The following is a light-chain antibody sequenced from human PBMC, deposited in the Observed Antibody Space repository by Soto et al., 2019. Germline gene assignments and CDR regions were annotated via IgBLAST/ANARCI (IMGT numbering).Light chain of an antibody. CDR1: QSLSSN. Sequence: EIVMTQSPATLSVSPGERATLSCMASQSLSSNLAWYQQKPGQAPRLLIYGASTRASGIPARFSGSGSGTEFTLTISSLQSEDFAVYYCQQCNNWPHTFGQGTKVEIK. CDR3: QQCNNWPHT. J-gene: IGKJ1*01. CDR2: GAS. V-gene: IGKV3-15*01.